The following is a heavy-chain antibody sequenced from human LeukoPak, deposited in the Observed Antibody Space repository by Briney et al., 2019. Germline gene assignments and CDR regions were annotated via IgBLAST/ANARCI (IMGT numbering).Heavy chain of an antibody. CDR3: ASQTAGDDYFDY. CDR1: GGSISSGGYP. V-gene: IGHV4-30-2*01. J-gene: IGHJ4*02. CDR2: IYHSGST. Sequence: SETLSLTCAVSGGSISSGGYPWSWIRQPPGKGLEWIGYIYHSGSTYYNPSLKSRVTISVDRSKNQFSLKLSSVTAADTAVYYCASQTAGDDYFDYWGQGTLVTVSS.